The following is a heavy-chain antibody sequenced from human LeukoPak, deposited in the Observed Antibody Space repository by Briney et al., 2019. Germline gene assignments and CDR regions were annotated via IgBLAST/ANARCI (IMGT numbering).Heavy chain of an antibody. CDR3: ARAFRGGVRQIAAAGNYAGY. Sequence: ASVKVSCKASVYTFTGYYMHWVRQAPGQGLEWMGWINPNSGGTNYAQKFQGRVTMTRDTSISTAYMELSRLRSDDTAVYYCARAFRGGVRQIAAAGNYAGYWGQGTLVTVSS. V-gene: IGHV1-2*02. J-gene: IGHJ4*02. D-gene: IGHD6-13*01. CDR1: VYTFTGYY. CDR2: INPNSGGT.